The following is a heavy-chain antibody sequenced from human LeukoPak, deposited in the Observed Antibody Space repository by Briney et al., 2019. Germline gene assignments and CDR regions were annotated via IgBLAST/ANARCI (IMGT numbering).Heavy chain of an antibody. CDR3: ARDLHGGLDI. Sequence: PSETLSLTCTVSGGSISSYYWSWLRQPPGKGLEWIGYIYYSGSTNYNPSLKSRVTISVDTSKNQFSLKLSSVTAADTAVYYCARDLHGGLDIWGQGTMVTVSS. V-gene: IGHV4-59*01. J-gene: IGHJ3*02. CDR2: IYYSGST. CDR1: GGSISSYY. D-gene: IGHD6-25*01.